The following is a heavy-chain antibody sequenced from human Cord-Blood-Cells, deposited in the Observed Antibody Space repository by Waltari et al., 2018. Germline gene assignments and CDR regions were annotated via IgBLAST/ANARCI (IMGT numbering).Heavy chain of an antibody. D-gene: IGHD5-18*01. CDR2: ISSISSYI. CDR1: GFTFSSYS. CDR3: AREARSYGYAFDI. V-gene: IGHV3-21*01. Sequence: EVQLVESGGGLVKPGGSLRLSCAASGFTFSSYSMNWVRQAPGKGLEWVSSISSISSYIYYADSVKGRFTISRDNAKNSLYLQMNSLRAEDTAVYYCAREARSYGYAFDIWGQGTMVTVSS. J-gene: IGHJ3*02.